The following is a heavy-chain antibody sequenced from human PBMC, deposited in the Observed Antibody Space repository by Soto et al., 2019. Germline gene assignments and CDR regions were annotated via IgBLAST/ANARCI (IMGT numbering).Heavy chain of an antibody. CDR1: GFTFSSHG. Sequence: QVQLVESGGGVVQPGRSLRLSCAASGFTFSSHGMHWVRQAPGKGLEWVAVIWYDGSNKYYADSVKGRFTISRDNSKNTLYLQVDSLRDEDTAVYYCARGGNSVRGACDVWGQGTMVTVSS. D-gene: IGHD3-10*02. J-gene: IGHJ3*01. CDR2: IWYDGSNK. CDR3: ARGGNSVRGACDV. V-gene: IGHV3-33*01.